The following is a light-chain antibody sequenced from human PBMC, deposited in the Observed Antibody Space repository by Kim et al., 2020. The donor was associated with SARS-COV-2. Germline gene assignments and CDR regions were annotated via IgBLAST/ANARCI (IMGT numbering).Light chain of an antibody. J-gene: IGLJ2*01. V-gene: IGLV2-11*01. CDR2: DVS. CDR1: SSDVGGYNY. Sequence: GQSGTIPCTGTSSDVGGYNYVSWSQQHPGKAPKVLIYDVSKRPSGVPDRFAGTKSGNTASLTISGLQGEDEADYYCCSYAGSYTEVFGGGTQLTVL. CDR3: CSYAGSYTEV.